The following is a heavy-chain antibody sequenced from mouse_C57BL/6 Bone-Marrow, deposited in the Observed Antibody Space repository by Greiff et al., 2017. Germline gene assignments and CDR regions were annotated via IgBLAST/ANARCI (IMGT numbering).Heavy chain of an antibody. J-gene: IGHJ4*01. V-gene: IGHV1-64*01. Sequence: VQLQQPGAELVKPGASVKLSCKASGYTFTSYWMHWVKQRPGQGLEWIGMIHPNSGSTNYNEKFKSKATLTVDKSSSTAYMQPSSLTSEDSAVYYCARGYGYDPYYYAMDYWGQGTSVTVSS. CDR1: GYTFTSYW. D-gene: IGHD2-2*01. CDR3: ARGYGYDPYYYAMDY. CDR2: IHPNSGST.